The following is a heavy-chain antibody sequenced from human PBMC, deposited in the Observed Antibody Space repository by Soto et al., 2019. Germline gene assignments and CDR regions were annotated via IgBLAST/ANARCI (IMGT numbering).Heavy chain of an antibody. CDR3: ARGAVTYYDFWSGYYTASWFDP. J-gene: IGHJ5*02. CDR1: GGSFSGYY. D-gene: IGHD3-3*01. Sequence: QVQLQQWGAGLLKPSETLSLTCAVYGGSFSGYYWSWIRQPPGKGLEWIGEINHSGSTNYNPSLKSRVTISVDTSKNQCSLKLSSVTAADTAVYYCARGAVTYYDFWSGYYTASWFDPWGQGTLVTVSS. CDR2: INHSGST. V-gene: IGHV4-34*01.